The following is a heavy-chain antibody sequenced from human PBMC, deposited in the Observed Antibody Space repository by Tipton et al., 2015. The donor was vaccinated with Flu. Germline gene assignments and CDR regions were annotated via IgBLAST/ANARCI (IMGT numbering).Heavy chain of an antibody. J-gene: IGHJ4*02. CDR3: ARDRRARTAAGGVD. CDR1: GGSISSSNW. V-gene: IGHV4-4*02. D-gene: IGHD4-23*01. Sequence: TLSLTCAVSGGSISSSNWWSWVRQPPGKGLEWIGEIYHSGSTNYNPSLKSRVTISVDKSKNQFSLKLSSVTAAVTAVYYCARDRRARTAAGGVDWDQGTLVTVS. CDR2: IYHSGST.